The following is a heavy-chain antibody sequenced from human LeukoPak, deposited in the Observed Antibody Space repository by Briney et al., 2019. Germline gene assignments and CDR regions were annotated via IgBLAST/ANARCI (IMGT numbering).Heavy chain of an antibody. J-gene: IGHJ4*02. CDR3: AREGSGYYHPLDY. D-gene: IGHD3-22*01. Sequence: ASVKVSCKASGGTFSSYAISWVRQAPGQGLEWMGWINPNSGGTNYAQKFQGRVTMTRDTSISTAYMELSRLRSDDTAVYYCAREGSGYYHPLDYWGQGTLVTVSS. V-gene: IGHV1-2*02. CDR2: INPNSGGT. CDR1: GGTFSSYA.